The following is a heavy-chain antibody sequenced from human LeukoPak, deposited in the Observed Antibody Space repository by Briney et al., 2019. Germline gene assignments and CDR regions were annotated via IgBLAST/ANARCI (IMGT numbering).Heavy chain of an antibody. CDR3: ARGPIGDIVVVPAAMVTLFFDY. Sequence: SQTLSLTCTVSGGSIRSGGYYWSWIRQHPGKGLEWIGYIYYSGSTYYNPSLKSRVTISVDTSKNQFSLKLSSVTAADTAVYYCARGPIGDIVVVPAAMVTLFFDYWGQGTLVTVSS. CDR1: GGSIRSGGYY. CDR2: IYYSGST. J-gene: IGHJ4*02. D-gene: IGHD2-2*01. V-gene: IGHV4-31*03.